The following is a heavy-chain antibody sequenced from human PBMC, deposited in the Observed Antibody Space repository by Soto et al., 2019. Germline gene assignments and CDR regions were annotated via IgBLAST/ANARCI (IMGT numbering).Heavy chain of an antibody. D-gene: IGHD6-19*01. V-gene: IGHV1-69*13. CDR2: IIPIFGTA. Sequence: GASVKVSCKASGGTFSSYAISWVRQAPGQGLEWMGGIIPIFGTANYAQKFQGRVTITADESTSTAYMELSSLRSEDTAVYYCARDVPSSGWYPGGKYYFDYWGQGTLVTVSS. J-gene: IGHJ4*02. CDR1: GGTFSSYA. CDR3: ARDVPSSGWYPGGKYYFDY.